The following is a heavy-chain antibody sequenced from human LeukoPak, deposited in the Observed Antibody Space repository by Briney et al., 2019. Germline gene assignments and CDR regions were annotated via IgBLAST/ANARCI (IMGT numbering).Heavy chain of an antibody. J-gene: IGHJ5*02. D-gene: IGHD2-2*03. Sequence: PGGSLRLSCAASGFTFSSYALHWVRQAPGKGLEWVAVISYDGDNEYYADSVKGRFTISRDNSKNTLYLQMNSLRPEDTAVYYCARDRAWMDMDPTNWFDPWGQGTLVTVSS. CDR3: ARDRAWMDMDPTNWFDP. CDR2: ISYDGDNE. CDR1: GFTFSSYA. V-gene: IGHV3-30-3*01.